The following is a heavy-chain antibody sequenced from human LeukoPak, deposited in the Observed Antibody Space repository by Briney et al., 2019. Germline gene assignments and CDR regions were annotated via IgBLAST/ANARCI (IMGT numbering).Heavy chain of an antibody. V-gene: IGHV1-8*02. Sequence: ASVTVSCKASGYTFTSYGINWVRQAPGQGLEWMGWMDPNSGNAGYAQKFQGRVTMTRKTSISTAYMELSNLRPEDTAVYYCARDGSGTYWAYYNWFYPWGEGTLVTVSS. J-gene: IGHJ5*02. CDR1: GYTFTSYG. D-gene: IGHD3-10*01. CDR3: ARDGSGTYWAYYNWFYP. CDR2: MDPNSGNA.